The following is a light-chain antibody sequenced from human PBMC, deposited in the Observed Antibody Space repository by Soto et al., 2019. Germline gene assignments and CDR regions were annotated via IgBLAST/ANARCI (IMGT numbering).Light chain of an antibody. CDR3: QQYNNWPPYT. J-gene: IGKJ2*01. Sequence: IVMTQSPATLSVSPGERATLSCRASQNVSSNLAWYQQKPGQAPRRLIYGASTRATGIPARFSGSGSGTEFTHTIRSLQSEDFAVYYCQQYNNWPPYTFGQGTKLEIK. V-gene: IGKV3-15*01. CDR1: QNVSSN. CDR2: GAS.